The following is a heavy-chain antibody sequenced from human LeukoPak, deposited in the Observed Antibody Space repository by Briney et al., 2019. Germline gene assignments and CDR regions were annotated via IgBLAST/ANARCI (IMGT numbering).Heavy chain of an antibody. CDR1: GGSLSGFH. V-gene: IGHV4-34*01. D-gene: IGHD3-10*01. CDR3: ARLSYYKAHLDY. CDR2: INDRRDA. Sequence: SETLSLTCGVDGGSLSGFHWSWVRQSARKRLEWIGEINDRRDANYNPSLETRVDISLDMSKNQFSLKLSSVTAADTAVYYCARLSYYKAHLDYWGQGTLVTVSS. J-gene: IGHJ4*02.